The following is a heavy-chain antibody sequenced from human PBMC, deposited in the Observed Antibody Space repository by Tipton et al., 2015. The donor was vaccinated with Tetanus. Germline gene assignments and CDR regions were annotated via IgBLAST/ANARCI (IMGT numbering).Heavy chain of an antibody. CDR1: GFTFTNNA. D-gene: IGHD6-13*01. Sequence: SLRLSCAASGFTFTNNAMSWVRQAPGKGLEWVSTISVSGVNTYYADSVKGRFTITRDNSKNTLSLQMSSLRAEDTAVYYCAKDPLDASSWFSDYWGQGPLVPVSS. CDR2: ISVSGVNT. CDR3: AKDPLDASSWFSDY. V-gene: IGHV3-23*01. J-gene: IGHJ4*02.